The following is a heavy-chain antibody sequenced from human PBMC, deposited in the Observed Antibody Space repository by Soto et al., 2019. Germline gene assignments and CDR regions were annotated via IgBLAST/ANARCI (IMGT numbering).Heavy chain of an antibody. J-gene: IGHJ4*02. D-gene: IGHD1-1*01. CDR2: IYYSGST. V-gene: IGHV4-59*01. CDR1: GGSLSTYY. Sequence: PSETLSLTCTVSGGSLSTYYWSWIRQPPGKGLEWIGYIYYSGSTNYNPSLRSRVTMSVDTSKSQFSLKMTSVTAADTAVYYCARSALQREQQSFDFWGQGTLVTVSS. CDR3: ARSALQREQQSFDF.